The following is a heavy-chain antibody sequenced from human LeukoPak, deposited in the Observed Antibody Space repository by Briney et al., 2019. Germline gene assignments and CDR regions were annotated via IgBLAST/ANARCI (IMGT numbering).Heavy chain of an antibody. D-gene: IGHD6-13*01. CDR3: AKDLRSSSWYGFDY. J-gene: IGHJ4*02. Sequence: GVSLRLSCAASGFTFDDYAMHWVRQAPGKGLEWVSGISWNSGSIGYADSVKGRFTISRDNAKNSLYLQMNSLRAEDTALYYCAKDLRSSSWYGFDYWGRGTLVTVSS. CDR2: ISWNSGSI. CDR1: GFTFDDYA. V-gene: IGHV3-9*01.